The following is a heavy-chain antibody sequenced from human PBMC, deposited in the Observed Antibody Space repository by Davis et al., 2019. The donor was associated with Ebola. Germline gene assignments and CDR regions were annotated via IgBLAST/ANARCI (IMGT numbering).Heavy chain of an antibody. D-gene: IGHD2-21*01. V-gene: IGHV1-2*02. CDR1: GGTFSSYA. Sequence: ASVKVSCKASGGTFSSYAISWVRQAPGQGLEWMGGINPNSGGTNYAQKFQGRVTMTRDTSTRTVYMELSSLRSEDTAVYYCARGRGHYEYSGGDYWGQGTLVTVSS. J-gene: IGHJ4*02. CDR3: ARGRGHYEYSGGDY. CDR2: INPNSGGT.